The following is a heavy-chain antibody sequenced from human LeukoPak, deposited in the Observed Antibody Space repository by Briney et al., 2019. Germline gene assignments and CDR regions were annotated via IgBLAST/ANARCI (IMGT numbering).Heavy chain of an antibody. CDR2: ISSSSSYI. Sequence: GGSLRLSCAASGFTFSSYSMNWVRQAPGKGLEWVSSISSSSSYIYYADSVKGRFTISRDNAKNSLYLQMNSLRAEDTAVYYCAGDSLSEYYYDSSGYPNWFDPWGQGTLVTVSS. D-gene: IGHD3-22*01. J-gene: IGHJ5*02. CDR3: AGDSLSEYYYDSSGYPNWFDP. V-gene: IGHV3-21*01. CDR1: GFTFSSYS.